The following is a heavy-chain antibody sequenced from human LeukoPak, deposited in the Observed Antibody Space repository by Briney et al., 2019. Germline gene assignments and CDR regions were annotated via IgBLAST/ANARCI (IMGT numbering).Heavy chain of an antibody. Sequence: HTGGSLRPSCAASAFTFSSYSMNWVRQAPGKGLEWVSFIISSSSTIYYADSVKGRFTISRDNAKNSLYLQMNRLTAADTAVYYCARESLVTCFDYWGQGTLVTVSS. CDR3: ARESLVTCFDY. J-gene: IGHJ4*02. CDR2: IISSSSTI. D-gene: IGHD2-21*02. V-gene: IGHV3-48*01. CDR1: AFTFSSYS.